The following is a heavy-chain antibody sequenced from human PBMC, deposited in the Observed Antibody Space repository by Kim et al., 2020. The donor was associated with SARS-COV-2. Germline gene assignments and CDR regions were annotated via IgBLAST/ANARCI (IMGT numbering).Heavy chain of an antibody. Sequence: FTISRDNSKNTLYLQMNSLRAEDTAVYYCAKVPVPAAMGTDYYYYYGMDVWGQGTSVTVSS. J-gene: IGHJ6*02. CDR3: AKVPVPAAMGTDYYYYYGMDV. V-gene: IGHV3-30*02. D-gene: IGHD2-2*01.